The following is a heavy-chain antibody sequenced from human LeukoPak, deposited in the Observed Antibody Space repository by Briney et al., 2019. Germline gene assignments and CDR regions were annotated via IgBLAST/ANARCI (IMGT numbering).Heavy chain of an antibody. V-gene: IGHV4-34*01. CDR1: GGSFSGYY. Sequence: SGTLSLTCTVCGGSFSGYYWRYIRQPPGKGLEWIGEINHRGSTNYNPPLKSRLTISKDKFKNQFSLKLTSVTVADTAVYFCARVKAVAGTLPHLLDYWGQGTLVTVSS. CDR3: ARVKAVAGTLPHLLDY. D-gene: IGHD6-19*01. CDR2: INHRGST. J-gene: IGHJ4*01.